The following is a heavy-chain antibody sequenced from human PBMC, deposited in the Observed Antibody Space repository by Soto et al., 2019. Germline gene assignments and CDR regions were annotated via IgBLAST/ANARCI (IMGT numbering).Heavy chain of an antibody. D-gene: IGHD3-10*01. V-gene: IGHV3-53*01. CDR3: GTPPGGGGY. J-gene: IGHJ4*02. CDR1: GFTVSNNY. Sequence: EVQLVESGGGLIQPGGSLRLSCAVSGFTVSNNYMSWVRQAPGKGLEGVSVIYSGGYTAYGDSVKGRFTISRDNSKNTLYSQRKSRGAADAPGYYCGTPPGGGGYWGQGTLVTVSS. CDR2: IYSGGYT.